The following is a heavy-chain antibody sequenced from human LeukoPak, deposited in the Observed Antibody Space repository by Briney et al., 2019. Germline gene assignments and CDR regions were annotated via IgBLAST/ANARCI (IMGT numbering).Heavy chain of an antibody. CDR3: AKNEGGLVIISSP. CDR1: NFTFSSYD. Sequence: QPGGSLRLSCAAFNFTFSSYDMHWVRQAPGEGLDWVDFTRNEERKKYYVDSVKGRFTISRDNSKNTLYLQMNSLRAEDTAVYYCAKNEGGLVIISSPWGQGTLVTVSS. CDR2: TRNEERKK. V-gene: IGHV3-30*02. J-gene: IGHJ5*02. D-gene: IGHD3/OR15-3a*01.